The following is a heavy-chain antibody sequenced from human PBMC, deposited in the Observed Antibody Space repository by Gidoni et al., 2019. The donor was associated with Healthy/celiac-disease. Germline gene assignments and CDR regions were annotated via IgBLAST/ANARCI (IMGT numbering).Heavy chain of an antibody. V-gene: IGHV3-73*01. Sequence: EVQLVESGGGLVQPGGSLKLSCAASGFTFSGSAMHWVRQASGKGLEWVGRIRSKANSYATAYAASVKGRFTISRDDSKNTAYLQMNSLKTEDTAVYYCTRMTTVTTDDYWGQGTLVTVSS. D-gene: IGHD4-17*01. CDR2: IRSKANSYAT. CDR1: GFTFSGSA. J-gene: IGHJ4*02. CDR3: TRMTTVTTDDY.